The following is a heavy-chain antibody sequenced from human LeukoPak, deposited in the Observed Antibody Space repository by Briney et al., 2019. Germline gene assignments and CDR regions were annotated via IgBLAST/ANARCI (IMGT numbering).Heavy chain of an antibody. J-gene: IGHJ4*02. CDR1: AYTSTDDY. CDR3: ARDHNWGRDY. Sequence: ASVTGSCTALAYTSTDDYFHWLRHAPVQGLEWMGWIHPVMGDTNYAQKFQGRVSLTSETSISTAYMELSRLTSDDTAVYYCARDHNWGRDYWGQGTLVSVSS. V-gene: IGHV1-2*02. D-gene: IGHD7-27*01. CDR2: IHPVMGDT.